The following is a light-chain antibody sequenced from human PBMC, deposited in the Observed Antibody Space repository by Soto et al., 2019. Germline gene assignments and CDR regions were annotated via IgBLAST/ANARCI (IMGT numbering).Light chain of an antibody. CDR3: QQLNS. V-gene: IGKV1-9*01. Sequence: DIQLTQSPSFLSASVGDRVTITCRASQGISSYLAWYQQKPGKAPKLLIYAASTVQSGVPSRFSGSGSWTEFTLTISSLQPEDFATYYCQQLNSFGPGTKVDIK. CDR1: QGISSY. CDR2: AAS. J-gene: IGKJ3*01.